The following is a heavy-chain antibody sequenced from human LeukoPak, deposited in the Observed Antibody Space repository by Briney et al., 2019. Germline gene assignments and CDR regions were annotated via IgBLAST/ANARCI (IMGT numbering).Heavy chain of an antibody. CDR1: GFTVSSNY. J-gene: IGHJ6*03. CDR3: ARTSVWYYMDV. V-gene: IGHV3-11*04. D-gene: IGHD3-16*01. CDR2: ISRGGSTI. Sequence: KSGGSLRLSCAASGFTVSSNYMSWVRQAPGKGLEWVSLISRGGSTIYYADSVKGRFTTSRDNAKNSLFLEMNSLRAEDTAVYYCARTSVWYYMDVWGKGTTVTVSS.